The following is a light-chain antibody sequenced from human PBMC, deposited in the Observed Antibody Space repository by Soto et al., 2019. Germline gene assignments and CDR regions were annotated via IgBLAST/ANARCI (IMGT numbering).Light chain of an antibody. CDR1: SSDVGGYNY. Sequence: QSVLTQPASVSGSPGQSITISCTGTSSDVGGYNYVSCYQQHPDQAPQLMIYDVSNKPSGFSKPLSGSKSANTDSLTISGIRAEDDADYYCSSYSGRSTPVLFGGGTKLTVL. CDR2: DVS. CDR3: SSYSGRSTPVL. V-gene: IGLV2-14*01. J-gene: IGLJ2*01.